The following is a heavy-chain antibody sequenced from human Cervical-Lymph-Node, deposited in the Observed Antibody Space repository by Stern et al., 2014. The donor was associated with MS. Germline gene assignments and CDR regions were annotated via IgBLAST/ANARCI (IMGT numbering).Heavy chain of an antibody. Sequence: QVQLQQWGAGLLKPSETLSLTCAVYSGSFSYYYWTWIRQPPGKGLEWIGEINHSGSTDYNPSLKSRVTISVDTSKNQFSLKLTSVTAADTAVYYCAARRTWFRYRSWGQGTLVTVSS. D-gene: IGHD3-10*01. CDR3: AARRTWFRYRS. CDR2: INHSGST. CDR1: SGSFSYYY. J-gene: IGHJ5*02. V-gene: IGHV4-34*01.